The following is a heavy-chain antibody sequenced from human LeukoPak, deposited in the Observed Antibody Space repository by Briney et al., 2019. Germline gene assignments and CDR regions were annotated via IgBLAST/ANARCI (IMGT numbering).Heavy chain of an antibody. V-gene: IGHV4-34*01. D-gene: IGHD5-18*01. CDR3: ARRRGTNGPLWNTAMVRWINWFDP. CDR1: GGSFSGYY. Sequence: SETLSLTCAVYGGSFSGYYWSWIRQPPGKGLEWIGEIHHSGSTNYNPSLKSRVTISVDTSKNQFSLKLSSVTAADTAVYYCARRRGTNGPLWNTAMVRWINWFDPWGQGTLVTVSS. CDR2: IHHSGST. J-gene: IGHJ5*02.